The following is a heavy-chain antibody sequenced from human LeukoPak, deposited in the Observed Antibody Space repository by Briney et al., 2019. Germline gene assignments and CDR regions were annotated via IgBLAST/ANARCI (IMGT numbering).Heavy chain of an antibody. Sequence: GGSLRLSCAASGFTFSSYGMHWVRQAPGKGLEWVAVISYDGSNKYCADSVKGRFTISRDNSKNTLYLQMNSLRAEDTAVYYCAKEGDILTGYYDYWGQGTLVTVSS. D-gene: IGHD3-9*01. CDR3: AKEGDILTGYYDY. V-gene: IGHV3-30*18. J-gene: IGHJ4*02. CDR1: GFTFSSYG. CDR2: ISYDGSNK.